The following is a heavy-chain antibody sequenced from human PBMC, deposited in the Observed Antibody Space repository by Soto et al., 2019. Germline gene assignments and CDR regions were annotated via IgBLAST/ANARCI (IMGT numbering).Heavy chain of an antibody. V-gene: IGHV1-69*12. J-gene: IGHJ6*02. Sequence: QVQLVQSGAEVKKPGSSVKVSCKASGGTFSSYASSWVRQSPGQGLEWRGGIIPIFGTANYAQKFQGRVTITADESTSTAYMELSSLRSEDTAVYYCASHSYGYFPHYSHGMDVWGQGTTVTVSS. CDR2: IIPIFGTA. CDR3: ASHSYGYFPHYSHGMDV. CDR1: GGTFSSYA. D-gene: IGHD5-18*01.